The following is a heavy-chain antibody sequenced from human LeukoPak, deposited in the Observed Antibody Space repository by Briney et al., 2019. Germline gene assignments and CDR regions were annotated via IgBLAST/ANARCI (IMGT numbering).Heavy chain of an antibody. J-gene: IGHJ4*02. Sequence: PGGSLRLSCAASGFSFSSFGMHWVRLAPGKGLEWVTFISYDGTDEFYADSVKGRFTISRDNSKSTLYLQMNSLRAEDTAVYYCAKERKLLSFDYWGQGTLVTVSS. CDR3: AKERKLLSFDY. CDR1: GFSFSSFG. D-gene: IGHD2-21*02. V-gene: IGHV3-30*02. CDR2: ISYDGTDE.